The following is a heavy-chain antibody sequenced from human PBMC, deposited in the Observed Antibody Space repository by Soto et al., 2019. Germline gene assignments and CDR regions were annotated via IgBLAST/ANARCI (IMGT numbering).Heavy chain of an antibody. D-gene: IGHD2-2*01. CDR2: ISWNSGSI. CDR3: AKDSSCWFLPTANYFDY. CDR1: GFTFDDYA. V-gene: IGHV3-9*01. J-gene: IGHJ4*02. Sequence: EVQLVESGGGLVQPGRSLRLSCAASGFTFDDYAMHWVRQAPGKGLEWVSGISWNSGSIGYADSVKGRFTISRDNAKNSLYLQMISLSGQDTALYYCAKDSSCWFLPTANYFDYWGQGTLVTVSS.